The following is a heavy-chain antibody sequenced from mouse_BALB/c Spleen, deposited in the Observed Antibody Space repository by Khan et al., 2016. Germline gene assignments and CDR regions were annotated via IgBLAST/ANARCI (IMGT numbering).Heavy chain of an antibody. CDR2: INTYTGEP. Sequence: QIQLVQSGPELKKPGETVKISCKASGYTFTNYGMNWVKQAPGKGLKWMGWINTYTGEPTYADDFTGRFAFSLETSASTAYLQINNLKKESTATYFGAKVVGVAHYFDYWCQGTTRTVSS. V-gene: IGHV9-3-1*01. J-gene: IGHJ2*01. CDR3: AKVVGVAHYFDY. D-gene: IGHD1-1*02. CDR1: GYTFTNYG.